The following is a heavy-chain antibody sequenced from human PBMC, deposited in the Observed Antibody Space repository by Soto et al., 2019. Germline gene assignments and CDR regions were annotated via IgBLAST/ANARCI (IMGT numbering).Heavy chain of an antibody. CDR3: ARGHPGVEVTAPYY. J-gene: IGHJ4*02. CDR2: MVASGGST. V-gene: IGHV3-23*01. D-gene: IGHD3-3*01. Sequence: XXSLRLACAASGFTFSNFAMRWVLQAPGKGLWWVSAMVASGGSTYYADSVKGRFTISRDNSKNTLYLQMNSLRAEDTAVYYCARGHPGVEVTAPYYWGQGTLVTVSS. CDR1: GFTFSNFA.